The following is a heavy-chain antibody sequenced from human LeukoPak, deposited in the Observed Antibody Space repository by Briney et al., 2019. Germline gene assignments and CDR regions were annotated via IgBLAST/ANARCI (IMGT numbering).Heavy chain of an antibody. CDR2: IYHSGST. D-gene: IGHD3-10*01. CDR3: ARSADYGSGLNWYFDL. Sequence: SETLSLTCTVSGYSISSGYYWGWIRQPPGKGLEWIGSIYHSGSTYYNPSLKSRVTISVDTSKNQFSLKLSSVTAADTAVYYCARSADYGSGLNWYFDLWGRGTLVTVSS. J-gene: IGHJ2*01. CDR1: GYSISSGYY. V-gene: IGHV4-38-2*02.